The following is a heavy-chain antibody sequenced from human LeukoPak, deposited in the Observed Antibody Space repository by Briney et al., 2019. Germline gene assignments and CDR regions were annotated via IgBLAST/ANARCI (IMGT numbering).Heavy chain of an antibody. CDR2: MNPNSGNT. CDR1: GYTFTSYD. J-gene: IGHJ4*02. V-gene: IGHV1-8*01. D-gene: IGHD4-17*01. Sequence: ASVKVSCKASGYTFTSYDINWVRRATGQGLEWMGWMNPNSGNTGYAQKFQGRVTVTRNTSISTACMELSSLRSEDTAVYYCARGLLYGDYSGYWGQGTLVTVSS. CDR3: ARGLLYGDYSGY.